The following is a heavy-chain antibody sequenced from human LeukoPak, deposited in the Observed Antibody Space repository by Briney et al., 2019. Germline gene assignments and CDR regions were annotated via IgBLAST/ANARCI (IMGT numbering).Heavy chain of an antibody. V-gene: IGHV3-13*01. Sequence: PGGSLRLSCAASGFTFSSYDTHWVRHATGKGLEWVSAIGTAGDTYYPGSVKGRFTISRENAKNSLYLQMNSLRAGDTAVYYCARDRGDYSFDYWGQGTLVTVSS. CDR2: IGTAGDT. CDR3: ARDRGDYSFDY. CDR1: GFTFSSYD. J-gene: IGHJ4*02. D-gene: IGHD4-11*01.